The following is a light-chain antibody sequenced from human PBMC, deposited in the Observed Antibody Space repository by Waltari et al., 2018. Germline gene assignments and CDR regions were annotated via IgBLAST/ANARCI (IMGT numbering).Light chain of an antibody. V-gene: IGKV4-1*01. J-gene: IGKJ1*01. CDR1: QSVLYTSNNKNY. CDR3: QQFYSTPPT. CDR2: WAS. Sequence: DIVMTQSPDSLAVSLGDKATINCKSSQSVLYTSNNKNYLAWYQQKPGQPPKLLIYWASTRASGVPDRFSGSGSGTDFTLTITSLQAEDVAVYYCQQFYSTPPTFGQGTKVEIK.